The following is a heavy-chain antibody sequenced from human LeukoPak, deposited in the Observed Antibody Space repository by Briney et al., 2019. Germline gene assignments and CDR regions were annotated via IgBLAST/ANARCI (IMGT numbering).Heavy chain of an antibody. D-gene: IGHD2-2*01. CDR1: GFTFSSYA. CDR3: ALSYCSSTSCYPTGP. J-gene: IGHJ5*02. V-gene: IGHV3-23*01. Sequence: GGSLRLSCAASGFTFSSYAMSWVRQAPGKGLEWVSAISGSGGSTYYADSVKGRFTISRDNAKNSLYLQMNSLRAEDTAVYYCALSYCSSTSCYPTGPWGQGTLVTVSS. CDR2: ISGSGGST.